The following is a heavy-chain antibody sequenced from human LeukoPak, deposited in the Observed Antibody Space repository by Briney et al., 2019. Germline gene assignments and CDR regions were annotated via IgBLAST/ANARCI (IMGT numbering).Heavy chain of an antibody. V-gene: IGHV4-4*02. CDR3: SRENGAFSPFGY. CDR2: VSLSGLT. CDR1: GGSITSTNW. D-gene: IGHD2-8*01. Sequence: PSETLSLTCGVSGGSITSTNWWSWVRQPPGQGLEWIGEVSLSGLTNYNPTLSSRVIMALDTSKNHLSLHLTSVTAADTAVYYCSRENGAFSPFGYWGQGYLVTVLS. J-gene: IGHJ4*02.